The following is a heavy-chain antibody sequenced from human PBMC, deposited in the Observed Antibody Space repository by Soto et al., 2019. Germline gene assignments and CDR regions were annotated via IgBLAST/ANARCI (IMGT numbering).Heavy chain of an antibody. CDR1: GGSVSSGSYY. CDR3: ARIYGSGSYFCYSGMDV. Sequence: SETLSLTCTVSGGSVSSGSYYWSWIRQPPGKGLEWIGYIYYSGSTNYNPSLKSRVTISVDTSKNQFSLKLSSVTAADTAVYYCARIYGSGSYFCYSGMDVWGQGTTVTVSS. D-gene: IGHD3-10*01. CDR2: IYYSGST. J-gene: IGHJ6*02. V-gene: IGHV4-61*01.